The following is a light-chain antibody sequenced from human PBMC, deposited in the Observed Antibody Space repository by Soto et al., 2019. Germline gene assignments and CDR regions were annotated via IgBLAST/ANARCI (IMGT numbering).Light chain of an antibody. Sequence: EIVLTQSPATLSFSPGERATLSCRASQSVSSSYLARYQQQPGRAPRLLIYGAYNRATGSPDRFSGSGSGTDFTLTISRLEPEDFAVYYCHMYGGSAITFGGGTKVDIK. CDR2: GAY. J-gene: IGKJ4*01. CDR3: HMYGGSAIT. V-gene: IGKV3-20*01. CDR1: QSVSSSY.